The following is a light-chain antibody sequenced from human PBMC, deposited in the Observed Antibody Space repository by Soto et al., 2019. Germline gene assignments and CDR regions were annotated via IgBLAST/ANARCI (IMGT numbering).Light chain of an antibody. CDR3: SSYTSSSTLD. Sequence: QSALTQPASVSGSPGQSITISCTGTSSDVGGYNYVSWYQQHPGKAPKLMIYDVSNRPSGVSNRFSGSKSGNTASQTISGLQAEDEADYYCSSYTSSSTLDFGTGTKLTVL. CDR1: SSDVGGYNY. CDR2: DVS. V-gene: IGLV2-14*01. J-gene: IGLJ1*01.